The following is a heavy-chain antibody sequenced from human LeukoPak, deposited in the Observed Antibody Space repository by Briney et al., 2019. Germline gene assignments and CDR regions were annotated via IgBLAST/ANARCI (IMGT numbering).Heavy chain of an antibody. V-gene: IGHV1-69*01. Sequence: SVNVSCKASGGTFSGYAISWVRQAPGQGLEWMGGIIPIFGTANYAQTFQGRVTITADESTSTAYMELSSLRSEDTAVYYCARDTLELRDGWFDPWGQGTLVTVSS. CDR1: GGTFSGYA. CDR3: ARDTLELRDGWFDP. J-gene: IGHJ5*02. D-gene: IGHD1-7*01. CDR2: IIPIFGTA.